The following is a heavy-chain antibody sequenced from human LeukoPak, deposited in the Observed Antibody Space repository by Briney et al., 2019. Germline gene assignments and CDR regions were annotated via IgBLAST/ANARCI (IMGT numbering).Heavy chain of an antibody. CDR2: IYDSGST. D-gene: IGHD1-1*01. V-gene: IGHV4-4*02. CDR3: ASLPRETAAFDI. Sequence: PSETLSLTCAVSGGSISSSNWWSWVRQPPGKGLDWIGEIYDSGSTNYNPSLKSRVTISVEKSTTQFSLKLSSVTAAAPAVYSCASLPRETAAFDIWGEGTIVTVSS. CDR1: GGSISSSNW. J-gene: IGHJ3*02.